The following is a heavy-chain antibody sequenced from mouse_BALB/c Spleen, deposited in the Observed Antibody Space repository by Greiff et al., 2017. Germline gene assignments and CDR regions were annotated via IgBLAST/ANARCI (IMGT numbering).Heavy chain of an antibody. J-gene: IGHJ2*01. V-gene: IGHV3-6*02. CDR1: GYSITSGYY. CDR2: ISYDGSN. D-gene: IGHD1-1*01. CDR3: ARASYYPYYFDY. Sequence: DVQLQESGPGLVKPSQSLSLTCSVTGYSITSGYYWNWIRQFPGNKLEWIGYISYDGSNNYNPSLKNRISITRDTSKNQFFLKLNSVTTEDTATYCCARASYYPYYFDYWGQGTTLTVSS.